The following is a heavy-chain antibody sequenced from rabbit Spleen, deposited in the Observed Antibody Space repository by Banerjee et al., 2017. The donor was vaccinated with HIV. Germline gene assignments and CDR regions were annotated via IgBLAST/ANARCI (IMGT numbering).Heavy chain of an antibody. CDR1: GFSFSNNYY. J-gene: IGHJ4*01. CDR3: ARDLTDVIGWNFKL. CDR2: IYAGSGGDT. V-gene: IGHV1S40*01. D-gene: IGHD1-1*01. Sequence: QSLEESGGDLVKPGASLTLTCTASGFSFSNNYYMCWVRQAPGKGLEWIACIYAGSGGDTYYASWAKGRFTASKTSSTTVTLQMTSLTAADTATYFCARDLTDVIGWNFKLWGPGTLVTVS.